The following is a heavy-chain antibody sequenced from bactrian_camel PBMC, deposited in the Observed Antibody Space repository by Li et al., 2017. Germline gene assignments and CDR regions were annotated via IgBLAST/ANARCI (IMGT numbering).Heavy chain of an antibody. CDR3: ALDPCNGAYGGSWYDDMDRWKH. Sequence: HVQLVESGGDLVQPGGSLRLSCVASGYTYTTYCMGWFRQAPGKEREEVARIDSLSTTTYADAMKGRFTISQDNRKNMPYLQMKNLKPEDTAMYYCALDPCNGAYGGSWYDDMDRWKHLGQGTQVTVS. V-gene: IGHV3S26*01. D-gene: IGHD6*01. CDR1: GYTYTTYC. J-gene: IGHJ4*01. CDR2: IDSLSTT.